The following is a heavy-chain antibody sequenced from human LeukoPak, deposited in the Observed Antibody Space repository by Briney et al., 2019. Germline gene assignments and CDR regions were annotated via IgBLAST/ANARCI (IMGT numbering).Heavy chain of an antibody. CDR2: ISTTGDRT. J-gene: IGHJ6*02. D-gene: IGHD5-24*01. V-gene: IGHV3-23*01. Sequence: TGGSLRLSCAASGFTVNSYAMIWVRQAPGKGLESISSISTTGDRTYYADSVKGRFAISRDNSKNTLYLQMNSLRAEDTAVYYCAKILERELQYYYYGMDVWGQGTSVTVSS. CDR1: GFTVNSYA. CDR3: AKILERELQYYYYGMDV.